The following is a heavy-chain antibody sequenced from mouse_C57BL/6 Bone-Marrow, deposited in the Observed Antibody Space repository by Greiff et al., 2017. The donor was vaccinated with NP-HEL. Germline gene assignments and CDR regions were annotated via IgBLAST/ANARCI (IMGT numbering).Heavy chain of an antibody. Sequence: QVQLQQSGAELVKPGASVKLSCKASGYTFTSYWMHWVKQRPGQGLEWIGMIHPNSGSTNYNEKFKSKATLTVDKSSSTAYMQLSSLTSEDSAVYYCARGGYGSSYDAWFAYWGQGTLVTVSA. CDR2: IHPNSGST. V-gene: IGHV1-64*01. CDR1: GYTFTSYW. CDR3: ARGGYGSSYDAWFAY. J-gene: IGHJ3*01. D-gene: IGHD1-1*01.